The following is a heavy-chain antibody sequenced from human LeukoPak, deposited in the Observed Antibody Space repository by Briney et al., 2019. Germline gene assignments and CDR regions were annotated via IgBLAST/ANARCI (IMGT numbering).Heavy chain of an antibody. CDR2: IIPIFGTA. D-gene: IGHD6-6*01. Sequence: SAKVSCKASGGTFSSYAISWVRQAPGQGLEWMGGIIPIFGTANYAQKFQGRVTITTDESTSTAYMELSSLRSEDTAVYYCARSSLPYYYYYYMDVWGKGTTVTVSS. V-gene: IGHV1-69*05. CDR3: ARSSLPYYYYYYMDV. CDR1: GGTFSSYA. J-gene: IGHJ6*03.